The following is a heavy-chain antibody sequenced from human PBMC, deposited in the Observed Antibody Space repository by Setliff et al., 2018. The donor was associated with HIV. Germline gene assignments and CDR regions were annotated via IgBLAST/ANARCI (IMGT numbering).Heavy chain of an antibody. J-gene: IGHJ4*02. Sequence: ASVKVSCKASGYTCTNYAVNWVRQAPGQGLEWMGWSNTNTGNPTYAQGVTGRFVFSLDTSVSTAYLQISSLKAEDTAVYYCARDRSSGGYHFDYWGQGTLVTVFS. D-gene: IGHD6-19*01. V-gene: IGHV7-4-1*02. CDR1: GYTCTNYA. CDR2: SNTNTGNP. CDR3: ARDRSSGGYHFDY.